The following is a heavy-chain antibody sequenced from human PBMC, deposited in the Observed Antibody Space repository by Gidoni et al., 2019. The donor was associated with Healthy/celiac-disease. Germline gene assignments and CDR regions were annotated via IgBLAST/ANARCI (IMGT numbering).Heavy chain of an antibody. CDR2: ISYDGSNK. Sequence: QVQLVESGGGVVQPGRSLRLSCAASGFTFSSYAMHWVRQAPGKGLEWVAVISYDGSNKYYADSVKGRFTISRDNAKNTRYMQMNSLRAEDTAVYYGAREYSGYEGEVDYWGQGTLVTVSS. J-gene: IGHJ4*02. CDR1: GFTFSSYA. CDR3: AREYSGYEGEVDY. V-gene: IGHV3-30-3*01. D-gene: IGHD5-12*01.